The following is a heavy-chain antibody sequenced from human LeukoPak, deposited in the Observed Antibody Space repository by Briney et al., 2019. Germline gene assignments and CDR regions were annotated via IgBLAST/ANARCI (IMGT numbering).Heavy chain of an antibody. D-gene: IGHD4-17*01. CDR3: ARVPTVTFFDY. CDR1: GGSMSSSSYY. V-gene: IGHV4-39*07. CDR2: IYYSGST. J-gene: IGHJ4*02. Sequence: SETLSLTCTVSGGSMSSSSYYWGWIRQPPGKGLEWIGSIYYSGSTYQNPSPKSRVTISVDTSKNRFSLKLSSVTAADTAVYYCARVPTVTFFDYWGQGTLVTVSS.